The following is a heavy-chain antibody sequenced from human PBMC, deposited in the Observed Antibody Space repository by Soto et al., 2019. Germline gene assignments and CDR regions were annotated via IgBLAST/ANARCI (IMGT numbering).Heavy chain of an antibody. J-gene: IGHJ4*02. V-gene: IGHV4-30-4*01. Sequence: QVQLQESGPELVKPSQTLSLTCTVSGGSISSGDYYWSWIRQPPGKGLEWIGYIYYSGSTYYNPSLKSRVTISVDTSKNQFSLKLSSVTAADTAVYYCARDGRDLSSGGPGYFDYWGQGTLVTVSS. CDR3: ARDGRDLSSGGPGYFDY. CDR1: GGSISSGDYY. CDR2: IYYSGST. D-gene: IGHD2-15*01.